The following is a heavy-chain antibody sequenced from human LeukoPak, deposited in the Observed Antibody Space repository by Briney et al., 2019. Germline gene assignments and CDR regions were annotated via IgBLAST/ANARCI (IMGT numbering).Heavy chain of an antibody. Sequence: QSGGSLRLSCAASGFTFSRFWMNWVRQAPGKGLEWVANINQDGGAKNYVDSVKGRFTISRDNAKKSLYLEMNNLRAEDTAVYYCATDGAGFDTWGQGVLVTVS. CDR3: ATDGAGFDT. CDR1: GFTFSRFW. V-gene: IGHV3-7*03. CDR2: INQDGGAK. J-gene: IGHJ5*02.